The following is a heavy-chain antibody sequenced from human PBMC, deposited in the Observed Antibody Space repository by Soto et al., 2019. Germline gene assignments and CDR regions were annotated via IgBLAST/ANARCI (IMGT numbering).Heavy chain of an antibody. CDR1: GFTFSSYS. J-gene: IGHJ6*03. V-gene: IGHV3-20*01. CDR3: ARGAGTTFYYYYYMDV. CDR2: INWNGGST. Sequence: GGSLRLSCAASGFTFSSYSMNWVRQAPGKGLEWVSGINWNGGSTGYAESVKGRFTISRDNAKNSLYLQMNSLRAEDTALYHCARGAGTTFYYYYYMDVWGKGTTVTVSS. D-gene: IGHD1-7*01.